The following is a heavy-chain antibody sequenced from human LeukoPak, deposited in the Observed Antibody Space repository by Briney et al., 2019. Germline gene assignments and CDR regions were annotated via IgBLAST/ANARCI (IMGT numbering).Heavy chain of an antibody. CDR2: IVGNSRNI. CDR1: GFSFSTYS. V-gene: IGHV3-48*04. D-gene: IGHD1-1*01. Sequence: GGSLRLSCTASGFSFSTYSMNWVRQAPGKGLEWVSYIVGNSRNIYYADSVKGRFTISRDNAKNSLYLQMDSLRAEDTAVYHCATDSPETAAFDYWGQGTLVTVSS. CDR3: ATDSPETAAFDY. J-gene: IGHJ4*02.